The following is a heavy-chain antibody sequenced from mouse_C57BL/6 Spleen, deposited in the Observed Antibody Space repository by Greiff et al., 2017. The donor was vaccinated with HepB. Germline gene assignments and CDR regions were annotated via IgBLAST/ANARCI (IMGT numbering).Heavy chain of an antibody. CDR2: ISYDGSN. CDR1: GYSITSGYY. CDR3: ARGGYDYYWYFDV. V-gene: IGHV3-6*01. D-gene: IGHD2-4*01. Sequence: VQLKESGPGLVKPSQSLSLTCSVTGYSITSGYYWNWIRQFPGNKLEWMGYISYDGSNNYNPSLKNRISITRDTSKNQFFLKLNSVTTEDTATYYCARGGYDYYWYFDVWGTGTTVTVSS. J-gene: IGHJ1*03.